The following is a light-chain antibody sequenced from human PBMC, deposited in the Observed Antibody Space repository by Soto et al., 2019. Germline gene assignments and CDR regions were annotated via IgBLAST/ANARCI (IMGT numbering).Light chain of an antibody. CDR3: QQCLSTPLT. CDR1: QSITTQ. Sequence: DIQMTQSPSSLSASVGDRVTITCRASQSITTQLNWYQQKPGKAPKLLISAASTLQSGVPSTFSGSGSWTDFTLTISSLQPEDFATYFCQQCLSTPLTFGRGTKVEIK. J-gene: IGKJ4*01. CDR2: AAS. V-gene: IGKV1-39*01.